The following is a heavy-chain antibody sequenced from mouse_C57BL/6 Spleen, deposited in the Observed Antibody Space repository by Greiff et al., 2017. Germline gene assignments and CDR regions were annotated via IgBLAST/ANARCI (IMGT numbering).Heavy chain of an antibody. D-gene: IGHD1-1*01. CDR1: GFTFSDYG. Sequence: EVQLVESGGGLVKPGGSLKLSCAASGFTFSDYGMHWVRQAPEKGLEWVAYISSGSSTIYYADTVKGRFTISRDNAKNTLFLQMTSLRSEDTAMYYCARRFDYYGSSYAMDYWGQGTSVTVSS. V-gene: IGHV5-17*01. CDR3: ARRFDYYGSSYAMDY. CDR2: ISSGSSTI. J-gene: IGHJ4*01.